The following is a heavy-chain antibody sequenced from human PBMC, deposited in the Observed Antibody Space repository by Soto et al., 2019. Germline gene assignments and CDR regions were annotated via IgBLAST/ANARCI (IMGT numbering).Heavy chain of an antibody. V-gene: IGHV3-33*01. Sequence: PGGSLRLSCAASGFTFSSYGMHRVRQAPGKGLEWVAVIWYDGSNKYYADSVKGRFTISRDNSKNTLYLQMNSLRAEDTAVYYCARGDVVVPAAMQYGSYYYGMDVWGQGTTVTVSS. J-gene: IGHJ6*02. CDR2: IWYDGSNK. CDR3: ARGDVVVPAAMQYGSYYYGMDV. D-gene: IGHD2-2*01. CDR1: GFTFSSYG.